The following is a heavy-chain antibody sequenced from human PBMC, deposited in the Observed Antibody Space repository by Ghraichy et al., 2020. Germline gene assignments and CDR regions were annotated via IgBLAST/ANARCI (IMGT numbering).Heavy chain of an antibody. CDR3: ARQDGYNYVYDY. CDR1: GGSISSYY. CDR2: IYYSGST. J-gene: IGHJ4*02. V-gene: IGHV4-59*01. D-gene: IGHD5-24*01. Sequence: SETLSLTCTVSGGSISSYYWSWIRQPPGKGLEWIGYIYYSGSTNYNPSLKSRVTISVDMSKNQFSLKLSSVTAADTAVYYCARQDGYNYVYDYWGQGTLVTVSS.